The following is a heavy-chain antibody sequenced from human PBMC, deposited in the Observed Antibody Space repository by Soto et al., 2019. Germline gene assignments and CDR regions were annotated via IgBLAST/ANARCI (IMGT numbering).Heavy chain of an antibody. V-gene: IGHV3-74*01. CDR1: GFTFSSYW. J-gene: IGHJ6*03. CDR2: IDSDGSST. CDR3: AIYGSGSKHYYYYYYMDV. Sequence: GGSLRLSCAASGFTFSSYWMHWVRQAPGKGLVWVSRIDSDGSSTSYADSVKGRFTISRGNAKNTLYLQMNSLRAEDTAVYYCAIYGSGSKHYYYYYYMDVWGKGTTVTVSS. D-gene: IGHD3-10*01.